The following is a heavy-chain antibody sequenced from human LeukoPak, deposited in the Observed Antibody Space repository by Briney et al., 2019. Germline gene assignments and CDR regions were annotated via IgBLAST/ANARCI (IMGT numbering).Heavy chain of an antibody. V-gene: IGHV4-59*01. CDR3: ARGRFELPF. Sequence: PSETLSLTCTVSGGSISNYYWSWIRQPPGKGLESIGYIYYSGSTNYNPSLKSRVTISVDMSKNQFSPELNSVTAADTAVYYCARGRFELPFWGQGTLVTVSS. J-gene: IGHJ4*02. CDR2: IYYSGST. CDR1: GGSISNYY. D-gene: IGHD2-15*01.